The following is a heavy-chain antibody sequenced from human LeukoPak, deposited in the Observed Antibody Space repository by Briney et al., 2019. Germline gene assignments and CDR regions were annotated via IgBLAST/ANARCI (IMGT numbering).Heavy chain of an antibody. Sequence: GGSLRLSCAASGFTFSSYSMNWVRQAPGKGLEWVSSISSSSNYIYYADSVKGRFTISRDNSKNTLYLQMNSLRAEDTAVYYCAKDPGVWIQLWLPYWGQGTLVTVSS. CDR2: ISSSSNYI. CDR1: GFTFSSYS. J-gene: IGHJ4*02. CDR3: AKDPGVWIQLWLPY. D-gene: IGHD5-18*01. V-gene: IGHV3-21*04.